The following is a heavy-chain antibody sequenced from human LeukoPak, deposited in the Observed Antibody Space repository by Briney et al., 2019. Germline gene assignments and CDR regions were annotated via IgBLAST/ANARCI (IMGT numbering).Heavy chain of an antibody. CDR2: IYHSGST. CDR1: GYSISSGYY. J-gene: IGHJ4*02. Sequence: PSETLSLTFAVSGYSISSGYYWGWIRQPPGKGLEWIGSIYHSGSTYYNPSLKSRVTISVDTSKNQFSLKLSSVTAADTAVYYCAKMAYNYGYDYCGQGTLVTVSS. V-gene: IGHV4-38-2*01. D-gene: IGHD5-18*01. CDR3: AKMAYNYGYDY.